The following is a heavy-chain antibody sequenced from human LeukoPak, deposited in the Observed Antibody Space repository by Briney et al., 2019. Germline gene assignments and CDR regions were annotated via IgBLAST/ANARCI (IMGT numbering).Heavy chain of an antibody. J-gene: IGHJ4*02. V-gene: IGHV3-23*01. CDR2: ISGSGGST. CDR3: AKDRITMVRGVHAGYY. CDR1: GFTFSSYA. D-gene: IGHD3-10*01. Sequence: GGSLRLSCAASGFTFSSYAMSWVRQAPGKGLEWVSAISGSGGSTYYADSVKGRFTISRDNSKNTLYLQMNSLRAEDTAVYYCAKDRITMVRGVHAGYYWGQGTLVTVSS.